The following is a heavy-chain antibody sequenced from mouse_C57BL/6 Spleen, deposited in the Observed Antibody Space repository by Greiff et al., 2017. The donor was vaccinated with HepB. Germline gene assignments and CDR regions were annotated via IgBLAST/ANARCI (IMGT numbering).Heavy chain of an antibody. CDR1: GYAFSSSW. V-gene: IGHV1-82*01. D-gene: IGHD1-1*01. J-gene: IGHJ4*01. CDR3: ARSTVVADYAMDY. CDR2: IYPGDGDT. Sequence: QVQFQQSGPELVKPGASVKISCKASGYAFSSSWMNWVKQRPGKGLEWIGRIYPGDGDTNYNGKFKGKATLTADKSSSTAYMQLSSLTSEDSAVYFCARSTVVADYAMDYWGQGTSVTVSS.